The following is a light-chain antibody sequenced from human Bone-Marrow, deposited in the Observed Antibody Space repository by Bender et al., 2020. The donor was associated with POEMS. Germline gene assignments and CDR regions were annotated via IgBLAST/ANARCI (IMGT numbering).Light chain of an antibody. CDR2: RSN. V-gene: IGLV1-47*01. CDR1: SSNIGSYH. CDR3: CSYAGSSTWV. Sequence: QSVLTQPPSASGTPGQTVTISCSGSSSNIGSYHVFWYQQVPGSAPRRLIYRSNQRPSGVPDRFSGSKSGTSASLAISGLRSEDEADYYCCSYAGSSTWVFGGGTKVTVL. J-gene: IGLJ3*02.